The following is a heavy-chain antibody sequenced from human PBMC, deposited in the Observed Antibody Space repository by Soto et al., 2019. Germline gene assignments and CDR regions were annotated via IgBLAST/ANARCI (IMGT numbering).Heavy chain of an antibody. Sequence: SETLSLTCTVSGGSISSDSFYWAWIRQPPGKGLEWIGIIYYSGDTYYNPSLAGRLTMSVDTSNQFSLTLRSVTAADTALYYCARNQPQRYCSGGTCRPAYGMDVWGQGTTVTVS. CDR3: ARNQPQRYCSGGTCRPAYGMDV. J-gene: IGHJ6*02. CDR1: GGSISSDSFY. D-gene: IGHD2-15*01. CDR2: IYYSGDT. V-gene: IGHV4-39*01.